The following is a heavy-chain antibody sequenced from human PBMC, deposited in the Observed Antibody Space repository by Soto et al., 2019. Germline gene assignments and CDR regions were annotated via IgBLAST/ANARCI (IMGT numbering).Heavy chain of an antibody. V-gene: IGHV1-46*01. CDR1: GYTFTSYY. D-gene: IGHD3-3*02. CDR2: INPSGGST. J-gene: IGHJ4*02. Sequence: QVQLVQSGAEVKKPGASVKISCKASGYTFTSYYMHWVRQAPGQGLEWMGIINPSGGSTNYAQKLQGRVAMTMYTSTSTVYMELNSLRAENTAVYYCARPPYPGCIFAVCYPLDYCGQGTLVTVSS. CDR3: ARPPYPGCIFAVCYPLDY.